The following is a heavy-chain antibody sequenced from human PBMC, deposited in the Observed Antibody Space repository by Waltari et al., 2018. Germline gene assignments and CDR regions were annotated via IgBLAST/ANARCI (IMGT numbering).Heavy chain of an antibody. J-gene: IGHJ5*02. CDR3: ARTTFTIFGVVRRWFDP. CDR1: GGSFSGYY. CDR2: INHSGST. Sequence: QVQLQQWGAGLLKPSETLSLTCAVSGGSFSGYYWSWIRQPPGKGLEWSGEINHSGSTKNNPSLKSRVTISVDTSKNQISLKLNSVTAADTAVYYCARTTFTIFGVVRRWFDPWGQGTLVTVSS. V-gene: IGHV4-34*01. D-gene: IGHD3-3*01.